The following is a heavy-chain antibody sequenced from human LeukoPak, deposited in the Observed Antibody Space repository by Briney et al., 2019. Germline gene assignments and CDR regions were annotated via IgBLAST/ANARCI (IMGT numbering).Heavy chain of an antibody. J-gene: IGHJ4*02. CDR2: ISWNSGSI. D-gene: IGHD6-13*01. V-gene: IGHV3-9*01. CDR3: ANERGSSFGY. Sequence: GGSLRLSCEASGFTLNSYIMHWVRQAPGKGLEWVSGISWNSGSIGYADSVKGRFTISRDNAKNSLYLQMNSLRAEDTALYYCANERGSSFGYWGQGTLVTVSS. CDR1: GFTLNSYI.